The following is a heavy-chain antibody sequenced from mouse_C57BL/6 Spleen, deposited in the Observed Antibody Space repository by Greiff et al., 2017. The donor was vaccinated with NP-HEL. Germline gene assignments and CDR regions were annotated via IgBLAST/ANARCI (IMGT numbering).Heavy chain of an antibody. J-gene: IGHJ1*03. Sequence: VQLQQSGPELVKPGASVKIPCKASGYTFTDYNMDWVKQSHGKSLEWIGDINPNNGGTIYNQKFKVKATLTVDKSSSTAYMELRSLTFEDTAVYYCARSIQLGGGYFDVWGTGTTVTVSS. CDR2: INPNNGGT. CDR1: GYTFTDYN. CDR3: ARSIQLGGGYFDV. V-gene: IGHV1-18*01. D-gene: IGHD4-1*02.